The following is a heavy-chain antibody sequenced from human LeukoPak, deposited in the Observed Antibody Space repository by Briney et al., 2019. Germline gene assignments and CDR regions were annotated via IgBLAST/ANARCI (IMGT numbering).Heavy chain of an antibody. CDR3: ARSPGVQFYFQH. D-gene: IGHD1-1*01. CDR2: IYYSGST. CDR1: GGSISSGDYY. Sequence: SETLSLTCTVSGGSISSGDYYWSWIRQPPGKGLEWIGYIYYSGSTYYNPSLKSRVTISVDTSKNQFSLKLSSVTAADTAVYYCARSPGVQFYFQHWGQGTLVTVSS. V-gene: IGHV4-30-4*08. J-gene: IGHJ1*01.